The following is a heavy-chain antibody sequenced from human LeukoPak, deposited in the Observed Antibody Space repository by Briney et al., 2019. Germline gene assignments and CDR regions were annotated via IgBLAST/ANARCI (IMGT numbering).Heavy chain of an antibody. CDR2: ISVCNGNT. D-gene: IGHD5-24*01. Sequence: ASVKVSCKASGYTFTTYGVSWVRQAPGQGLEWMGWISVCNGNTNYAQKFQGRVTMTTDTSTSTAYMELRSLRSDDTAVYYCARDVEGFDPWGQGTLVTVSS. V-gene: IGHV1-18*01. CDR3: ARDVEGFDP. CDR1: GYTFTTYG. J-gene: IGHJ5*02.